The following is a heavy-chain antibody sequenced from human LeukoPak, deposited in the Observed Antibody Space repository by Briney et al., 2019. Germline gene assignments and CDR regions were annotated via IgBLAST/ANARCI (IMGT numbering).Heavy chain of an antibody. Sequence: ASVKVSCKASGYTFTSYYMHWVRLAPGQGLEWMGIINPSGGSTSYAQKFQGRVTMTRDTSTSTVYMELSSLRSEDTAVYYCARDLTVVTPGYYFDYWGQGTLVTVSS. CDR1: GYTFTSYY. V-gene: IGHV1-46*01. CDR2: INPSGGST. D-gene: IGHD4-23*01. J-gene: IGHJ4*02. CDR3: ARDLTVVTPGYYFDY.